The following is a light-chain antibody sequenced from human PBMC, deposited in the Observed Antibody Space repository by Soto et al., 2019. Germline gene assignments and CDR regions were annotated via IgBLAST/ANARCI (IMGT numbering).Light chain of an antibody. CDR3: QQLNTLPFT. CDR2: GAS. J-gene: IGKJ5*01. Sequence: EIVMTNSPATLSVTPGERATLSCRASQSVSRYLVWYQQKPGQAPRLLIYGASSRATGIPDRFSGSGSGTDFTLTISRLEPEDFATYHCQQLNTLPFTFGQGTRLEI. CDR1: QSVSRY. V-gene: IGKV3D-15*01.